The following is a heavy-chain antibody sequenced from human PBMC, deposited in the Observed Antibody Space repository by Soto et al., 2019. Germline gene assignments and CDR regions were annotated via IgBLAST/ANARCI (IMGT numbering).Heavy chain of an antibody. Sequence: PGGSLRLSCVASGFTFRTYWMHWVRQSAGKGPMWVSRINNDGSSTTYADSVQGRFTISRDNANNRVYLQMNSLRVEDTAVYYCARGAQNSGYDLDSWGQGTLVTVP. D-gene: IGHD5-12*01. J-gene: IGHJ5*01. CDR1: GFTFRTYW. CDR3: ARGAQNSGYDLDS. CDR2: INNDGSST. V-gene: IGHV3-74*03.